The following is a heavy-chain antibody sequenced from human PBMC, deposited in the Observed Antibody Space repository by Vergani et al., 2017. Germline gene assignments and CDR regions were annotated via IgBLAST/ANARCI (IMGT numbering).Heavy chain of an antibody. J-gene: IGHJ4*02. CDR1: GASISSGDYY. Sequence: QVQLQESGPGLVRPSQTLSLTCTVSGASISSGDYYWTWIRQPPGKGLEWIGYIYDTGSTYYNPSLESRIFISIDTSENQFSLNLSSVTAADTAVYYCATGSSWHYFDYWGQGTLVTVSS. CDR3: ATGSSWHYFDY. D-gene: IGHD6-13*01. CDR2: IYDTGST. V-gene: IGHV4-30-4*01.